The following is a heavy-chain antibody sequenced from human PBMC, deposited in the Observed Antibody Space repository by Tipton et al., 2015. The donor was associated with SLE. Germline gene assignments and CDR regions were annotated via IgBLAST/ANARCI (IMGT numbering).Heavy chain of an antibody. Sequence: TLSLTCTVSGGSISSHYWSWIRQPPGKGLEWIGYIYYSGSTNYNPSLKSRVTISVDTSKNQFSLKLSSVTAADTAVYYCAREGLYNWNYDAFDIWGQGTMVTVSS. J-gene: IGHJ3*02. CDR3: AREGLYNWNYDAFDI. CDR1: GGSISSHY. V-gene: IGHV4-59*11. D-gene: IGHD1-7*01. CDR2: IYYSGST.